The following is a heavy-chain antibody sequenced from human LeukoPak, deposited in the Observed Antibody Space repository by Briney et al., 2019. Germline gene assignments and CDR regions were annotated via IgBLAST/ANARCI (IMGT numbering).Heavy chain of an antibody. CDR3: ASRSYYGSGSYYQGMDV. J-gene: IGHJ6*02. V-gene: IGHV1-69*13. D-gene: IGHD3-10*01. Sequence: SVKVSCKASGGTFSSYAISWVRQAPGQGLEWMGGIIHIFGTANYAQKFQGRVTITADESTSTAYMELSSLRSEDTAVYYCASRSYYGSGSYYQGMDVWGQGTTVTVSS. CDR1: GGTFSSYA. CDR2: IIHIFGTA.